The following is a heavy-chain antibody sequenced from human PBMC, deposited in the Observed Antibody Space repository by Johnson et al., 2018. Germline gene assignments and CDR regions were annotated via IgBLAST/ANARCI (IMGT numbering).Heavy chain of an antibody. D-gene: IGHD1-14*01. V-gene: IGHV3-23*01. CDR3: AKDQPGGAFDI. J-gene: IGHJ3*02. CDR2: ISGXGGST. Sequence: MSWVRQAPGKGLEXVSAISGXGGSTYHADSVKGRFTISIDNSKNTLYLQMNSLRAEDTAVFYCAKDQPGGAFDIWGQGTMVTVSS.